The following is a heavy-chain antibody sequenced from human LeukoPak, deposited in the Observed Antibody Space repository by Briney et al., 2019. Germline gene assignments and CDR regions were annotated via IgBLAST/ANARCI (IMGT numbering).Heavy chain of an antibody. V-gene: IGHV1-46*01. CDR1: GYTFTSYY. D-gene: IGHD2-15*01. Sequence: ASVKVSCKASGYTFTSYYMHWVRQAPGQGLEWMGIINPSGGSTSYAQKFQGRVTMTRDTSTSTVYMELSSLRSEDTAVYYCARTRCSGGSCYKSPFDYWGQGTLVTVSS. CDR3: ARTRCSGGSCYKSPFDY. J-gene: IGHJ4*02. CDR2: INPSGGST.